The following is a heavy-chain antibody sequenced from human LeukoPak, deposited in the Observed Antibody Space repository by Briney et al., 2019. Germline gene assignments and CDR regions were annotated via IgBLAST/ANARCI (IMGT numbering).Heavy chain of an antibody. CDR2: ISYDGSNK. CDR3: AKDRVMAVAAHNWFDP. CDR1: GFTFSSYG. D-gene: IGHD6-19*01. Sequence: GGSLRLSCAASGFTFSSYGMHWVRQAPGKGLEWVAVISYDGSNKYYAVSVKGRFTISRDNSKNTLYLQMNSLRAEDTAVYYCAKDRVMAVAAHNWFDPWGQGTLVTVSS. V-gene: IGHV3-30*18. J-gene: IGHJ5*02.